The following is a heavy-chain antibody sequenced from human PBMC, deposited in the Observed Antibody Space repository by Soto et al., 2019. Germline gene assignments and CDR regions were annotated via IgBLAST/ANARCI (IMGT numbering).Heavy chain of an antibody. D-gene: IGHD3-22*01. J-gene: IGHJ4*02. CDR2: IDIGGNT. CDR1: GFSVTNNY. V-gene: IGHV3-66*01. CDR3: ARGRGSTGYLGRENYFDS. Sequence: EVQVVESGGGLVQPGGSLRLSCAASGFSVTNNYMNWVRQAPGKGLEWVSIIDIGGNTYYADSVKDRFTISRDNSMNPLYLHMDSLRAEDTAVYYCARGRGSTGYLGRENYFDSWGQGPLVTVSP.